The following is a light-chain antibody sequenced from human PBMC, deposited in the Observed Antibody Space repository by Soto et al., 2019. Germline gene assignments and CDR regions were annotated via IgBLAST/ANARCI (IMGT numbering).Light chain of an antibody. CDR2: GAS. CDR1: QSVSSD. V-gene: IGKV3-15*01. CDR3: QQYTGPPTT. Sequence: EIVMTQSPATLSVSPGERATLSCRASQSVSSDLAWYHQKPGQAPRLLIYGASTRATGIPARFSGSGSGTEFTLTISSLQSEDSAVYFCQQYTGPPTTFGQGTRLEIK. J-gene: IGKJ5*01.